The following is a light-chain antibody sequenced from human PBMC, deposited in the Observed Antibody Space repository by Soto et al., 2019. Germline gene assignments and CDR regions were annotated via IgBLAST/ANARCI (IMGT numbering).Light chain of an antibody. CDR3: SSYTSSQAYV. V-gene: IGLV2-14*01. Sequence: SALTQPASVSGSPGESITISCTGTGSVVGDYDYVSWYQHHPGKAPKLMIYEVSNRPSGVSNRFSGSKSGNTASLTISGLQAEDEADYFSSSYTSSQAYVFGTETKLTVL. CDR1: GSVVGDYDY. J-gene: IGLJ1*01. CDR2: EVS.